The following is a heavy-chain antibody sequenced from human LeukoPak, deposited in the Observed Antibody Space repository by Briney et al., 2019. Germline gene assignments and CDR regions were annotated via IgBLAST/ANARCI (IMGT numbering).Heavy chain of an antibody. J-gene: IGHJ4*02. D-gene: IGHD4-23*01. Sequence: GGSLRLSCAASGFTVSSNYMSWVRQAPGEGLVWVSRIDRDGSRINYADSVKGRFTISRDNGKNTLFLQMNNLRAEDAAVYYCVRGNDYGGPHYWGQGTLVTVSS. V-gene: IGHV3-74*01. CDR3: VRGNDYGGPHY. CDR1: GFTVSSNY. CDR2: IDRDGSRI.